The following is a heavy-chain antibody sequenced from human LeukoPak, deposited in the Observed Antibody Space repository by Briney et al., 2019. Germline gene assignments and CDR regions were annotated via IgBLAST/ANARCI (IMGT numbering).Heavy chain of an antibody. Sequence: GSLRLSCAASGFTFSSYAMSWVRQAPGKGLEWVSAISGSGGSTYYADSVKGRFTISRDNSKNTLYLQMNSLRAEDTAVYYCAKDWGRYDILTGYYPPDYWGQGTLVTVSS. CDR1: GFTFSSYA. D-gene: IGHD3-9*01. V-gene: IGHV3-23*01. CDR2: ISGSGGST. CDR3: AKDWGRYDILTGYYPPDY. J-gene: IGHJ4*02.